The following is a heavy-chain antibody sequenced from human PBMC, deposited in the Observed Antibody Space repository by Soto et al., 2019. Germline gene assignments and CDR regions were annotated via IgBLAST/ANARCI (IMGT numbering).Heavy chain of an antibody. J-gene: IGHJ4*02. CDR2: ISWNSGSI. CDR1: GFTFDDYA. V-gene: IGHV3-9*01. Sequence: GGSLRLSCAASGFTFDDYAMHWVRQAPGKGLEWVSGISWNSGSIGYADSVKGRFTISRDNAKNSLYLQMNSLRAEDTALYYCAKDIWGSSITGFDYWGQGTLVTVSS. D-gene: IGHD6-6*01. CDR3: AKDIWGSSITGFDY.